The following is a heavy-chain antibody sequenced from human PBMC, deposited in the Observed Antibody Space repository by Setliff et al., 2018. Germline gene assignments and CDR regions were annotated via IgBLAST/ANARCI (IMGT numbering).Heavy chain of an antibody. CDR2: IKQDGSEK. CDR1: GFTFSRYW. Sequence: GGSLRLSCAASGFTFSRYWMSWVRQAPGKGLEWVANIKQDGSEKYYVDSVKGRFTISRDNAKNSLYLQMNSLRAEDTAVYYCAKSGGYCSSTSCYSYYYYMDVWGKGTTVTV. D-gene: IGHD2-2*02. CDR3: AKSGGYCSSTSCYSYYYYMDV. V-gene: IGHV3-7*01. J-gene: IGHJ6*03.